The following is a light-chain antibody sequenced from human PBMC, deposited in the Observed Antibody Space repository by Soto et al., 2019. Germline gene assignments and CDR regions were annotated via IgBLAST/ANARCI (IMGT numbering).Light chain of an antibody. CDR1: TGAVTCGHY. J-gene: IGLJ1*01. CDR3: LLSYFTARAV. V-gene: IGLV7-46*01. CDR2: ETT. Sequence: QAVVTPAPSLTVSPGGTVTLTCGSSTGAVTCGHYPYWIQQKPGQAPRTLSYETTNRYPWTPTRSSGCLLGGKAALTLSGAEREDEAEYYGLLSYFTARAVFGTGTKVTV.